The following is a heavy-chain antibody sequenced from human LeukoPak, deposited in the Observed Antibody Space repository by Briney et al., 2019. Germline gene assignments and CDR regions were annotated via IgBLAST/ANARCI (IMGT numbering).Heavy chain of an antibody. CDR3: ARHVPLGELSYSFDY. J-gene: IGHJ4*02. D-gene: IGHD3-16*02. CDR2: VYYRGST. V-gene: IGHV4-59*08. Sequence: SETLSLTCSVSGGSISGYYWSWIRQPPGKGLEGIGYVYYRGSTNYNPSLKSRVTISADTSKNQFSLKLSSVTAADTAVYYCARHVPLGELSYSFDYWGQGTLVAVSS. CDR1: GGSISGYY.